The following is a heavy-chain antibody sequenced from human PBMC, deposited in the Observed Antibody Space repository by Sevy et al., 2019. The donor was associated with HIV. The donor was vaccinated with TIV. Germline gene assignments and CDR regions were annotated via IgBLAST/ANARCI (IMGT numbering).Heavy chain of an antibody. Sequence: ASVKVSCKASGGIFRSYGINWVRQAPGQGLEWMGGIIPILGSVNYAQTFQGRVTITADESTQTAYMELSSLRSEDTAVYYCARGGGNGWYYFDYWGQETLVTVSS. CDR3: ARGGGNGWYYFDY. V-gene: IGHV1-69*13. D-gene: IGHD6-19*01. CDR1: GGIFRSYG. CDR2: IIPILGSV. J-gene: IGHJ4*02.